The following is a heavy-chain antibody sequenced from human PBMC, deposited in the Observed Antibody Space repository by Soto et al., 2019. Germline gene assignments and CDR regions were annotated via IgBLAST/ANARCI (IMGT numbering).Heavy chain of an antibody. J-gene: IGHJ6*02. CDR2: VYYSGST. Sequence: PSQTLSLTCTVFGGSHGSLYLSWILQPPGKRLECIGFVYYSGSTTYNPSLKSRVTISVDTSKIQCSLKRSSVTAADTAVSYCARIGSGPHGMDVWGQGTTVTVSS. D-gene: IGHD3-10*01. V-gene: IGHV4-59*11. CDR1: GGSHGSLY. CDR3: ARIGSGPHGMDV.